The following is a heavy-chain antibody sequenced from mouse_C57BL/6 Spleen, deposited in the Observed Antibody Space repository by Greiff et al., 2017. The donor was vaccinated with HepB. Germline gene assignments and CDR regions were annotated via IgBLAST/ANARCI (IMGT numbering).Heavy chain of an antibody. CDR1: GYTFTSYW. Sequence: VQLQQPGAELVKPGASVKLSCKASGYTFTSYWMQWVKQRPGQGLEWIGEIDPSDSDTNYNQKFKGKATLTVDTSSSTAYMQHSSLTSEDSAVYYCARERRNGYYGAMDYWGQGTSVTVSS. V-gene: IGHV1-50*01. J-gene: IGHJ4*01. CDR3: ARERRNGYYGAMDY. D-gene: IGHD2-3*01. CDR2: IDPSDSDT.